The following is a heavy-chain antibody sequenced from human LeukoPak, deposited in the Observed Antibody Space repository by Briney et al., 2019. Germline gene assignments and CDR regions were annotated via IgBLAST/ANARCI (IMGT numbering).Heavy chain of an antibody. CDR1: GFTFSSYW. CDR2: IKQDGSEK. Sequence: GGSLRLSCAASGFTFSSYWMSWVRQAPGKGLEWVANIKQDGSEKYYVDSVKGRFTISRDNSKNTLYLQMNSLRAEDTAVYYCAEDRIMTTVTTISSFDYWGQGTLVTVSS. CDR3: AEDRIMTTVTTISSFDY. V-gene: IGHV3-7*03. J-gene: IGHJ4*02. D-gene: IGHD4-17*01.